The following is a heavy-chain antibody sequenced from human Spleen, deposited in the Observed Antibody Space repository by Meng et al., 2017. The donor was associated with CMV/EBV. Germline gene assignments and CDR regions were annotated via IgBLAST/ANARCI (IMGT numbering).Heavy chain of an antibody. Sequence: ESLKISCAASGFTFSSYAMSWVRQAPGKGLEWVSAISGSGGSTYYADSVKGRFTISRDNSKNTLYLQMNSLRAEDTAVYYCANGEGAVAGPHYFDYWGQGTLVTVSS. D-gene: IGHD6-19*01. CDR2: ISGSGGST. CDR1: GFTFSSYA. J-gene: IGHJ4*02. V-gene: IGHV3-23*01. CDR3: ANGEGAVAGPHYFDY.